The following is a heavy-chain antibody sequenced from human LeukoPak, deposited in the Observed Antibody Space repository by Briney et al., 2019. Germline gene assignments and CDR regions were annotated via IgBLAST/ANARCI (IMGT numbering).Heavy chain of an antibody. J-gene: IGHJ6*02. CDR1: GGSINSYY. V-gene: IGHV4-59*01. CDR3: ARNNYVTHFYGLDV. D-gene: IGHD4-11*01. Sequence: SETLSLTCTVSGGSINSYYWSWIRQPPGKGLEWIAYIYYSGSTNYNPSLKSRITISVDTSKNQFSLKLSSVTAADTAVYFCARNNYVTHFYGLDVWGQGTTVTVSS. CDR2: IYYSGST.